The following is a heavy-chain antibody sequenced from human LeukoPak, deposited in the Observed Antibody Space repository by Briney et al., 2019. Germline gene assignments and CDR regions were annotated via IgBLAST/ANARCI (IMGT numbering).Heavy chain of an antibody. Sequence: GSLRLSCAASGFTFSSYAMSWVRQAPGKGLEWVSAISGSGGSTYYADSVKGRFTISRDNSKNTLYLQMNSLRAEDTAVYYCAKDPAGIVWFDPWGQGTLVTVSS. CDR1: GFTFSSYA. CDR2: ISGSGGST. D-gene: IGHD3-16*02. CDR3: AKDPAGIVWFDP. J-gene: IGHJ5*02. V-gene: IGHV3-23*01.